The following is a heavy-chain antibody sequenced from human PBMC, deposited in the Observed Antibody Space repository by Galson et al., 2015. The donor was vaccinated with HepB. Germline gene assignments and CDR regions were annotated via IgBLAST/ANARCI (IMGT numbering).Heavy chain of an antibody. CDR2: VNPSGGST. D-gene: IGHD6-13*01. J-gene: IGHJ4*02. Sequence: SVKVSCKAPGYTFTSYYMHWVRQAPGQGLEWMGIVNPSGGSTSYAQKFRGRVTMTRDTSTSTVYMELSSLRSEDTAVYYCARERGGIAAAEFDYWGQGTLVTVSS. V-gene: IGHV1-46*01. CDR3: ARERGGIAAAEFDY. CDR1: GYTFTSYY.